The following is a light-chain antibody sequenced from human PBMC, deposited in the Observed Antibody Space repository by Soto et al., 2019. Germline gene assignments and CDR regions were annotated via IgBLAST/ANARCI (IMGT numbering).Light chain of an antibody. CDR3: QQYNNWHPT. Sequence: EIVMTQSPATLSVSPGERATLSCRASQSVSSNLAWYQQKPGQAPRLLIYGASTRATGIPARFSGSGSGTEFTLTISSLHSVDFAVHYCQQYNNWHPTFGQATKV. CDR1: QSVSSN. V-gene: IGKV3-15*01. CDR2: GAS. J-gene: IGKJ1*01.